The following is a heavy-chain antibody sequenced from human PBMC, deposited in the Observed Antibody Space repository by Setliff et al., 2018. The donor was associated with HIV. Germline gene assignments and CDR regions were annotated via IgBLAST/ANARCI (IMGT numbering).Heavy chain of an antibody. CDR1: GFIFNNFG. CDR3: ARTQYTTTWPGNY. Sequence: ASVKVSCKTSGFIFNNFGVTWVRQAPGQGLEWVAWISLYNEYKYYAPHFLGRVTMSTDTSTSTVDLELRGLRADDTVIYYCARTQYTTTWPGNYWGQGTLVTVSS. V-gene: IGHV1-18*04. J-gene: IGHJ4*02. CDR2: ISLYNEYK. D-gene: IGHD1-1*01.